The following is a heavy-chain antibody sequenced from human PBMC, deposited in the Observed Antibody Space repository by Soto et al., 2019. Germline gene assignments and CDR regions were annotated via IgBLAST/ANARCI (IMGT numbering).Heavy chain of an antibody. Sequence: GGSLRLSCAASGFTFSNYEMHWVRQAPGKGLEYVSGISNSGAHTYYAKSVKGRFTISRDNSKNTLYLQMNSLRAEDTAVYYCAKAAVMGYYYYYMDVWGKGTTVTVSS. CDR1: GFTFSNYE. V-gene: IGHV3-64*04. D-gene: IGHD2-21*01. CDR2: ISNSGAHT. CDR3: AKAAVMGYYYYYMDV. J-gene: IGHJ6*03.